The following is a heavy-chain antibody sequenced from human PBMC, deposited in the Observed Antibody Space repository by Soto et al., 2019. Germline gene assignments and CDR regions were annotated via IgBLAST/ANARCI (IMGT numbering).Heavy chain of an antibody. Sequence: SGPTLVNPTQTLTLTCTFSGFSLSTSGVGVGWIRQPPGKALEWLALIYWDDDKRYSPSLKSRLTITKETSKNQVVLTLTNMDPVDTATYYCAHRQRDLMTTVTTFNYWGQGTLVTVSS. J-gene: IGHJ4*02. CDR3: AHRQRDLMTTVTTFNY. CDR1: GFSLSTSGVG. D-gene: IGHD4-4*01. CDR2: IYWDDDK. V-gene: IGHV2-5*02.